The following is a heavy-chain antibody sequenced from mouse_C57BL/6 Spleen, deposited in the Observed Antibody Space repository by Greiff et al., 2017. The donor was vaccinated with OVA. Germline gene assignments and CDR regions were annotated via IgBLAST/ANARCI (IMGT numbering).Heavy chain of an antibody. J-gene: IGHJ4*01. Sequence: QVQLQQSGAELVKPGASVKVSCKASGFTFTSYWMHWVQQRPGQGLEWIGRIHPSDRDTNYYPTFKGKATLTVDKSSSTPYMQLSSLTSEDSAVYYCAISNNGDPYYAMDYWGQGTSVTVSS. CDR3: AISNNGDPYYAMDY. D-gene: IGHD2-13*01. CDR1: GFTFTSYW. V-gene: IGHV1-74*01. CDR2: IHPSDRDT.